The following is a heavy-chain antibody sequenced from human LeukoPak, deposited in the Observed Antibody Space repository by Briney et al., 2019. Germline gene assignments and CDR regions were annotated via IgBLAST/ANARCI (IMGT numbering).Heavy chain of an antibody. D-gene: IGHD4-17*01. CDR1: GFTFSSYA. V-gene: IGHV3-30-3*01. CDR3: ARAQRIHGDYD. Sequence: GGSLRLSCGASGFTFSSYAMHWVRQAPGKGLEWVAVISYDGSNKYYADSVKGRFTISRDNSKNTLYLQMNSLRAEDTAVYYCARAQRIHGDYDWGQGTLATVSS. J-gene: IGHJ4*02. CDR2: ISYDGSNK.